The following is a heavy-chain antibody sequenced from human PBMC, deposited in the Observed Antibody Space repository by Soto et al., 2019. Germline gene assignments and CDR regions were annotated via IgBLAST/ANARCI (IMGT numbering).Heavy chain of an antibody. V-gene: IGHV2-5*02. CDR2: IYWDGDQ. J-gene: IGHJ4*02. Sequence: QITLKESGPTVAKPTQTLTLTCAFSGFSLSTSEAAVGWIPQPPGKALGWLALIYWDGDQRYSPSVGSRLTISKDASNNPVFLTMADLGPEETATYFCAYRRAPASFGSGTYFLNWGQGTLVYVAS. CDR1: GFSLSTSEAA. CDR3: AYRRAPASFGSGTYFLN. D-gene: IGHD3-10*01.